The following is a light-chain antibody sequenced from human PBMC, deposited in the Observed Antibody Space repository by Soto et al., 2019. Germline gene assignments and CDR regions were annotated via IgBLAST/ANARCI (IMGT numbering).Light chain of an antibody. J-gene: IGLJ1*01. CDR3: CSYAGSYTLYA. V-gene: IGLV2-14*01. CDR1: SSDVGGYNY. CDR2: DVS. Sequence: QSVLTQPASVSGSPGQSITISCTGTSSDVGGYNYVSWYQQHPGKAPKFMIYDVSKRPSGVSNRFSGSKSGNTASLTISGLQADDEADYYCCSYAGSYTLYAFGTGTKVTVL.